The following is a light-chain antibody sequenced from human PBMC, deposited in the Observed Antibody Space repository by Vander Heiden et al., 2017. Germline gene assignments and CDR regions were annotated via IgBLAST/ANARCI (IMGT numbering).Light chain of an antibody. CDR3: QQCCNWPPS. CDR2: GAS. J-gene: IGKJ4*01. V-gene: IGKV3-11*01. CDR1: QSVSSY. Sequence: ILSTHPRAMLFSSPGETAISCSSDSQSVSSYLAWYQQKPGQAPRLLLYGASTTTTSIPTMFGSGGSAAVFTLTISSLEHEDVAVYCYQQCCNWPPSFGGGTQVEIK.